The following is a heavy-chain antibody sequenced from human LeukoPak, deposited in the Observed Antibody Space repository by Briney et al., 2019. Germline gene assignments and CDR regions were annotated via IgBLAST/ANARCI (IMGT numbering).Heavy chain of an antibody. CDR3: ARYIYNGGGS. J-gene: IGHJ5*02. Sequence: GGSLRLSCAASGFTFSSYWMHWVRQAPAKGLVWVSRIKSDGSSTSYADSVKGRFTISRDNAKKTLYLQMNSLRVEDTAVYYCARYIYNGGGSWGQGTLVTVSS. V-gene: IGHV3-74*01. CDR2: IKSDGSST. D-gene: IGHD1-1*01. CDR1: GFTFSSYW.